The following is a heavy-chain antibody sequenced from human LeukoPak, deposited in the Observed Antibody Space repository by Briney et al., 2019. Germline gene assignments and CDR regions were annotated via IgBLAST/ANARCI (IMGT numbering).Heavy chain of an antibody. D-gene: IGHD4-17*01. CDR2: FDPEDGET. CDR3: ALMTTVTTSWGWFDP. CDR1: GYTLTELS. V-gene: IGHV1-24*01. Sequence: ASVKVSCKVSGYTLTELSMHWVQQAPGKGLEWMGGFDPEDGETIYAQKFQGRVTMTEDTSTDTAYMELSSLRSEDTAVYYCALMTTVTTSWGWFDPWGQGTLVTVSS. J-gene: IGHJ5*02.